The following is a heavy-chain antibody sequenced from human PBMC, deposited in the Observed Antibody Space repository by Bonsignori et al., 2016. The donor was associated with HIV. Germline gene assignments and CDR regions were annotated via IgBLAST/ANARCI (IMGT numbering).Heavy chain of an antibody. CDR2: IIPILGIA. CDR3: ASHKGKVVAIRGSTTMDV. D-gene: IGHD2/OR15-2a*01. V-gene: IGHV1-69*10. J-gene: IGHJ6*03. Sequence: WVRQAPGQGLEWMGGIIPILGIANYAQKFQGRVTITADESTSTAYMELSSLRSEDTAVYYCASHKGKVVAIRGSTTMDVWAKGPRSPSP.